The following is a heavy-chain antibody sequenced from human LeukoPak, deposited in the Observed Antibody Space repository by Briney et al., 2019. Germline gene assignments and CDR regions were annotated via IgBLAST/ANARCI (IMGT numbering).Heavy chain of an antibody. Sequence: GGSLRLSCAASGFTFDDYAMRWVRQAPGKGLEWVSGISWNSGSIGYADSVKDRFTISRDNAKNSLYLQMNSLRAEDTALYYCAKELDYYGSGSWSVFDYWGQGTLVTVSS. CDR1: GFTFDDYA. D-gene: IGHD3-10*01. V-gene: IGHV3-9*01. CDR2: ISWNSGSI. CDR3: AKELDYYGSGSWSVFDY. J-gene: IGHJ4*02.